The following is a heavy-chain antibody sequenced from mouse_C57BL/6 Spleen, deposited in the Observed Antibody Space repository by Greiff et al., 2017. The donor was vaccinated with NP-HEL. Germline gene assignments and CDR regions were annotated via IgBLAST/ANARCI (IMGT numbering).Heavy chain of an antibody. J-gene: IGHJ3*01. Sequence: QVHVKQSGPELVKPGASVKISCKASGYSFTSYYIHWVKQRPGQGLEWIGWIYPGSGNTKYNEKFKGKATLTADTSSSTAYMQLSSLTSEDSAVYYCSYGSFSWFAYWGQGTLVTVSA. V-gene: IGHV1-66*01. CDR2: IYPGSGNT. CDR3: SYGSFSWFAY. CDR1: GYSFTSYY. D-gene: IGHD1-1*01.